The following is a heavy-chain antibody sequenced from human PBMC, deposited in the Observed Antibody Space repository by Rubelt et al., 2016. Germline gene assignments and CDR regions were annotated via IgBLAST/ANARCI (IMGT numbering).Heavy chain of an antibody. Sequence: QVQLQESGPGLVKPSGTLSLTCGVSGGSISSNNWWGWVRQPPGKGLEWIGSLLYPGKTSYNPSLRSRVTISVDASKNQFSLRVTSATAADTAVYYCARLTRGLSGSYHFHYWGQGTLVTVSS. CDR3: ARLTRGLSGSYHFHY. D-gene: IGHD1-26*01. CDR1: GGSISSNNW. V-gene: IGHV4-4*02. J-gene: IGHJ4*02. CDR2: LLYPGKT.